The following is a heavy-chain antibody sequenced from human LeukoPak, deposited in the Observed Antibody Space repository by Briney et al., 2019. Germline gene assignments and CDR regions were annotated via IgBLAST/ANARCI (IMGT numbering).Heavy chain of an antibody. CDR3: ATDLAMVGATAY. CDR1: GYTLTELS. Sequence: ASVKVSCKVSGYTLTELSMHWVRQAPGKGLEWMGGFDPEDGETIYAQKFQGRVTMTEDTSTDTAYMELSSLRSEDTAVYYCATDLAMVGATAYWGQGTLVTVSS. CDR2: FDPEDGET. V-gene: IGHV1-24*01. J-gene: IGHJ4*02. D-gene: IGHD1-26*01.